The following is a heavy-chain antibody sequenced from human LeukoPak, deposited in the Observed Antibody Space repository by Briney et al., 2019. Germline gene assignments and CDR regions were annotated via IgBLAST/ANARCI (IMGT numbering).Heavy chain of an antibody. J-gene: IGHJ2*01. Sequence: GGSLRLSCAASGFTFSTYAIHWVRQAPGRGLEWVAYISYDGITKYYADSVKGRFTITRDNSKNILYIQMNSLRVEDTAVYYCARDAGAVAGTTYWYFDLWGRGTLVIVSS. CDR2: ISYDGITK. V-gene: IGHV3-30*14. CDR1: GFTFSTYA. D-gene: IGHD6-19*01. CDR3: ARDAGAVAGTTYWYFDL.